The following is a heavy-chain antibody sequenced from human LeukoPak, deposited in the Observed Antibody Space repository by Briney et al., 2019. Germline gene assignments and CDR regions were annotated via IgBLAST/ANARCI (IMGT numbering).Heavy chain of an antibody. CDR1: GFTFDDYG. CDR3: ALNHDFMDV. J-gene: IGHJ6*03. CDR2: TNWNGGST. D-gene: IGHD1-14*01. V-gene: IGHV3-20*04. Sequence: PGGSLRLSCVASGFTFDDYGMGWVRQVPGKGLEWVSGTNWNGGSTGYADSVKGRFTSSRDNAKNSLYLQMNSLRAEDTAVYYCALNHDFMDVWGKGTTVTVSS.